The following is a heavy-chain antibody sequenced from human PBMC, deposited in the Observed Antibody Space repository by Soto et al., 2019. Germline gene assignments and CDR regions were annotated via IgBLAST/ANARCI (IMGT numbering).Heavy chain of an antibody. J-gene: IGHJ6*03. CDR1: GFTFSGSA. V-gene: IGHV3-73*01. CDR2: IRSKANSYAT. Sequence: LRLSCAASGFTFSGSAMHWVRQASGKGLEWVGRIRSKANSYATAYAASVKGRFTISRDDSKNTAYLQMNSLKTEDTAVYYCTRQDGDGYYYYYMDVWGKGTTVTVSS. CDR3: TRQDGDGYYYYYMDV. D-gene: IGHD3-10*01.